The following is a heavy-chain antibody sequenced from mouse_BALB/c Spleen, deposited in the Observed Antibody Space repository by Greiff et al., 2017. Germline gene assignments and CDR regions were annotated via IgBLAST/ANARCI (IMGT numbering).Heavy chain of an antibody. CDR3: ARDSPAAWFAY. V-gene: IGHV7-3*02. CDR2: IRNKANGYTT. J-gene: IGHJ3*01. Sequence: VVESGGGLVQPGGSLRLSCATSGFTFTDYYMSWVRQPPGKALEWLGFIRNKANGYTTEYSASVKGRFTISRDNSQSILYLQMNTLRAEDSATYYCARDSPAAWFAYWGQGTLVTVSA. CDR1: GFTFTDYY.